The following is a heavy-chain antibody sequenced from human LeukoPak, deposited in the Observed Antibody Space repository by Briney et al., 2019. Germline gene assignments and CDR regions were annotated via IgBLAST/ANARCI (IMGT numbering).Heavy chain of an antibody. V-gene: IGHV4-59*01. J-gene: IGHJ3*02. D-gene: IGHD2-15*01. CDR2: IYYSGST. Sequence: SETLSLTCTASGGSISSYYWSWIRQPPGKGLEWIGYIYYSGSTNYNPSLKSRVTISVDTSNNQFSFQLSSVPAADTTAYYYARGCSGGSCYFDAFDIWGQGTMVTVSS. CDR1: GGSISSYY. CDR3: ARGCSGGSCYFDAFDI.